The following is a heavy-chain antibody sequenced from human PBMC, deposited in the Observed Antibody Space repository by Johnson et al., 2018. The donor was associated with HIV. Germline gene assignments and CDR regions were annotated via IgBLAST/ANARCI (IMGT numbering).Heavy chain of an antibody. V-gene: IGHV3-30*04. Sequence: VQLVESGGVVVQPGGSLRLSCETSRFTFSSYAMHWVRQAPGKGLEWVAVISYDGSNKYYADSVKGRFTISRDNYKNTLYLQMNSLRAEDTAIYYCAKFRGYYAPFDIWGQGTMVTVSS. D-gene: IGHD3-3*01. J-gene: IGHJ3*02. CDR2: ISYDGSNK. CDR3: AKFRGYYAPFDI. CDR1: RFTFSSYA.